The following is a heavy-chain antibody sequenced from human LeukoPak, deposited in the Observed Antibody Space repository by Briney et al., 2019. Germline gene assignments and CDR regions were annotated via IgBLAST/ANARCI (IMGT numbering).Heavy chain of an antibody. CDR3: ARRLSITIFGVVIPEGTDAFDI. D-gene: IGHD3-3*01. Sequence: ASVKVSCKASGYTFTGYYMHWLRQAPGQGLEWMGWISAYNGNTNYAQKLQGRVTMTTDTSTSTAYMELRSLRSDDTAVYYCARRLSITIFGVVIPEGTDAFDIWGQGTMVTVSS. CDR2: ISAYNGNT. J-gene: IGHJ3*02. V-gene: IGHV1-18*04. CDR1: GYTFTGYY.